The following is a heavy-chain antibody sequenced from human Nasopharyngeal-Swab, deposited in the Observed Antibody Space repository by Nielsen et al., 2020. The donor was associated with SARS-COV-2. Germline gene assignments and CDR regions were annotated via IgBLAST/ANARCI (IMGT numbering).Heavy chain of an antibody. CDR1: EFSVTSHG. J-gene: IGHJ4*02. CDR2: IWYDGTNK. V-gene: IGHV3-33*01. D-gene: IGHD3-22*01. CDR3: HLSSGYDGYINY. Sequence: GESLKIPCKASEFSVTSHGMHWVRPAPGKGLEWVAVIWYDGTNKFYADSVKGRFTISRDNSKNTLYLQMNSLRAEDTAMYYCHLSSGYDGYINYWGQGTLVTVSS.